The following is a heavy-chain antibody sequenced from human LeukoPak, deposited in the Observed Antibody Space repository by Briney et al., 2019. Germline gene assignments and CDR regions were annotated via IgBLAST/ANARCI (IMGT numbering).Heavy chain of an antibody. CDR1: GFTFSSYA. D-gene: IGHD5-18*01. CDR3: AKVHNADTAMGCFDY. CDR2: ISGSGGST. Sequence: GGSLRLSCAASGFTFSSYAMSWVRQAPGKGLEWVSAISGSGGSTYYADSVKGRFTISRDNSKNTLYLQMNSLRAEDTAVYYCAKVHNADTAMGCFDYWGQGTLVTVSS. J-gene: IGHJ4*02. V-gene: IGHV3-23*01.